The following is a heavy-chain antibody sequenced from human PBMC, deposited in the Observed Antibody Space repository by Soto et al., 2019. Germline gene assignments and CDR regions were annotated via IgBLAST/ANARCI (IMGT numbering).Heavy chain of an antibody. J-gene: IGHJ6*02. CDR3: ASPTRIAAAGTLRDYYYYYGMDV. Sequence: GASVKVSCKASGGTFSSYAISWVRQAPGQGLEWMGGIIPIFGTANYAQKFQGRGTITADKSTSTAYMGLSSLRSEDTAVYYCASPTRIAAAGTLRDYYYYYGMDVWGQGTTVTVSS. CDR2: IIPIFGTA. CDR1: GGTFSSYA. D-gene: IGHD6-13*01. V-gene: IGHV1-69*06.